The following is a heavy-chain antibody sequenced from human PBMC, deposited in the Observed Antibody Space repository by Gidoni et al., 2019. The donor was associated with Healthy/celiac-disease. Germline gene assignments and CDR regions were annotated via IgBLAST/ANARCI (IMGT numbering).Heavy chain of an antibody. J-gene: IGHJ6*02. D-gene: IGHD2-2*01. CDR2: INTNTGNP. CDR1: GYTFTSYA. V-gene: IGHV7-4-1*02. Sequence: QVQLVQSGSELKKPGASVKVSCKASGYTFTSYAMIWVRQAPGQGLEWMGWINTNTGNPTYAQGFTGRFVFSLDTSVSTAYLQISSLKAEDTAVYYCASEIVVVPAAMYYYYYGMDVWGQGTTVTVSS. CDR3: ASEIVVVPAAMYYYYYGMDV.